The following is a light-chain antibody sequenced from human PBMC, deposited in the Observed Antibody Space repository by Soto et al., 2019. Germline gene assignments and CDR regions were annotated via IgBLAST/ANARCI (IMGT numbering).Light chain of an antibody. Sequence: SALTQPPSASGSPGQAVTISCSGTSNDLGGFFYVSWYQQHPGKAPKLIIFDITKRPAGVPDRFSGSKSGTSASLTASGNPADDDADYYYSSDTGNTIVFGGGTKLTVL. CDR2: DIT. CDR3: SSDTGNTIV. CDR1: SNDLGGFFY. V-gene: IGLV2-8*01. J-gene: IGLJ2*01.